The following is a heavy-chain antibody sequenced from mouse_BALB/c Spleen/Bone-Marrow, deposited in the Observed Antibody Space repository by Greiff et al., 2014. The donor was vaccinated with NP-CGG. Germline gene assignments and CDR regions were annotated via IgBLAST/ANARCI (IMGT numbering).Heavy chain of an antibody. Sequence: LQQPGSELVRPGASVKLSCKASGYTFTSYWMHWVKRRPGQGLEWIGNIYPGSGSTNYDEKFKSKATLTVDTSSSTAYMQLSSLTSEDSAVYYCTRRRGNYYYFDYWGQGTTLTVSS. V-gene: IGHV1S22*01. J-gene: IGHJ2*01. D-gene: IGHD2-1*01. CDR3: TRRRGNYYYFDY. CDR1: GYTFTSYW. CDR2: IYPGSGST.